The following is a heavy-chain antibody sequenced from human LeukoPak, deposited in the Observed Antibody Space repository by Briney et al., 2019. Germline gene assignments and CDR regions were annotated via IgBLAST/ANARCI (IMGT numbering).Heavy chain of an antibody. D-gene: IGHD5-18*01. CDR3: ARPPGYSYGNWFDP. V-gene: IGHV1-2*02. J-gene: IGHJ5*02. CDR1: GYTFTGYY. Sequence: ASVKVSCKASGYTFTGYYMHWVRQAPGQGIEWMGWINPNSGGTNYAQKFQGRVTMTRDTSISTAYVELSRLRSDDTAVYYCARPPGYSYGNWFDPWGQGTLVTVSS. CDR2: INPNSGGT.